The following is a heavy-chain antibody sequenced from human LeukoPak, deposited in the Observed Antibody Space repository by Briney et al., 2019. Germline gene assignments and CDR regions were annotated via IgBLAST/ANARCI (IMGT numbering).Heavy chain of an antibody. D-gene: IGHD6-19*01. Sequence: GRSLRLSCAASGFTFSSYGMHWVRQAPGNGLEWVAVIWYDGSNKYYADSVKGRFTISRDNSKNTLCLQMNSLRAEDTAVYYCARDRQWLVYGMDVWGQGTTVTVSS. CDR3: ARDRQWLVYGMDV. J-gene: IGHJ6*02. V-gene: IGHV3-33*01. CDR2: IWYDGSNK. CDR1: GFTFSSYG.